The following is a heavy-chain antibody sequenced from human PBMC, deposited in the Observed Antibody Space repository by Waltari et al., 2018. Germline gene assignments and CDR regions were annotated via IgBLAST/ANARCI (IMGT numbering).Heavy chain of an antibody. CDR3: ARDYCDRTNCHGMDV. CDR1: EFTFRSYV. V-gene: IGHV3-30*04. J-gene: IGHJ6*02. CDR2: ISYNERNI. Sequence: QVQLVESGGGVVQPGRSLRLSCEASEFTFRSYVMHWVRQAPGKGLEWVAVISYNERNIYYVDSVKGRFIISRDNSRKMLYLQMNSLRTEDTAVYYCARDYCDRTNCHGMDVWGQGTTVTVSS. D-gene: IGHD3-22*01.